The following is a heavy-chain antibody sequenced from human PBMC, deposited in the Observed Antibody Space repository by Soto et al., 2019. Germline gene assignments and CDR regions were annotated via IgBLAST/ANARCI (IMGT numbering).Heavy chain of an antibody. D-gene: IGHD3-22*01. V-gene: IGHV3-23*01. CDR2: ISGSGGST. J-gene: IGHJ4*02. Sequence: GGSLRLSCAASGFTFSSYAMSWVRQAPGKGLEWVSAISGSGGSTYYADSVKGRFTISRDNSKNTLYLQMNSLRAEDTAVYYCAKEFITMIVVVIQPPFDYWGQGTLVTVSS. CDR1: GFTFSSYA. CDR3: AKEFITMIVVVIQPPFDY.